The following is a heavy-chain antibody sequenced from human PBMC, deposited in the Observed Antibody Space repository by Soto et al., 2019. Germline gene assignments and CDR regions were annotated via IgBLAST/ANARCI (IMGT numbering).Heavy chain of an antibody. CDR2: ISYDGSNK. Sequence: SLRLSCAASGFTFSSYGMHWVRQAPGKGLEWVAVISYDGSNKYYADSVKGRFTISRDNSKNTLYLQMNSLRAEDTAVYYCAKDLVPAAGWGAWYYGMDVWGQGTTVTVSS. CDR1: GFTFSSYG. CDR3: AKDLVPAAGWGAWYYGMDV. J-gene: IGHJ6*02. V-gene: IGHV3-30*18. D-gene: IGHD2-2*01.